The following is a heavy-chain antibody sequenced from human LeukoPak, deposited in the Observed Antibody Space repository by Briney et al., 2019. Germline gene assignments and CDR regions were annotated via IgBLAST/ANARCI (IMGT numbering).Heavy chain of an antibody. CDR2: ISYDGSNK. Sequence: PGRSLRLSCAASGFTFSSYAMHWVRQAPGKGLEWVAVISYDGSNKYYADSVKGRFTISRDNSKNTLYLQMSSLRPEDTAVYYCAKEGRWLQLGGAFDIWGQGTMVTVSS. D-gene: IGHD5-24*01. CDR3: AKEGRWLQLGGAFDI. V-gene: IGHV3-30-3*01. CDR1: GFTFSSYA. J-gene: IGHJ3*02.